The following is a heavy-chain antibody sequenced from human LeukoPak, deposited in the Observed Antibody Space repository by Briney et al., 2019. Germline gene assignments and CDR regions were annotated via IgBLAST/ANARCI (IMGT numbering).Heavy chain of an antibody. V-gene: IGHV3-23*01. CDR1: GFTFSSYG. CDR2: ISCSGGNT. D-gene: IGHD3-9*01. J-gene: IGHJ3*02. Sequence: GGSLRLSCAASGFTFSSYGMSWVRQAPGKGLEWVSAISCSGGNTYYADSVKGRFTISRDNSKNTLYLQMNSLRAEDTAVYYCAKETGNTYYDILTGPHDAFDIWGQGTMVTVSS. CDR3: AKETGNTYYDILTGPHDAFDI.